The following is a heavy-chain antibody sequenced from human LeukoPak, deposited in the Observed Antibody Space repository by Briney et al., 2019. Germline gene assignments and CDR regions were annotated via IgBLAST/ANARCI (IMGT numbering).Heavy chain of an antibody. J-gene: IGHJ4*02. V-gene: IGHV1-69*05. D-gene: IGHD2-21*02. CDR1: GYSFSDYY. CDR3: ARAPVLAYCGGDCSLAGFDY. Sequence: ASVKVSCKTSGYSFSDYYMRWVRQAPGQGLEWMGGIIPIFGTANYAQKFQGRVTITTDESTSTAYMELSSLRSEDTAVYYCARAPVLAYCGGDCSLAGFDYWGQETLVTVSS. CDR2: IIPIFGTA.